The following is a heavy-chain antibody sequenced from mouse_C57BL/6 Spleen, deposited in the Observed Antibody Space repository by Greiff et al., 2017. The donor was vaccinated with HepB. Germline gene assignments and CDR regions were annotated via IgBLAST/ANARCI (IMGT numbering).Heavy chain of an antibody. CDR1: GFSLTSYG. D-gene: IGHD2-4*01. CDR2: IWSGGST. CDR3: ARRGDYGDFFAY. Sequence: QVQLKESGPGLVQPSQSLSITCTVSGFSLTSYGVHWVRQSPGKGLEWLGVIWSGGSTDYNAAFISRLSISKDNSKSQVFFKMNSLQADDTAIYYCARRGDYGDFFAYWGQGTLVTVSA. V-gene: IGHV2-2*01. J-gene: IGHJ3*01.